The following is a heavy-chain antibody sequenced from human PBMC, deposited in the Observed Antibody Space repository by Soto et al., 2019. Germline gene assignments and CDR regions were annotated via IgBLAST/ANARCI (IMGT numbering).Heavy chain of an antibody. J-gene: IGHJ6*02. CDR3: ARGDGSVTAGYYYYGMDV. CDR2: IYYSGSS. V-gene: IGHV4-59*01. CDR1: GGSISSYY. Sequence: SETLSLTCTVSGGSISSYYWSCIRQPPGKGLEWIAYIYYSGSSNYNPSLKTRVTISVDTSKNQFSLKLSSVTAADTAVYYCARGDGSVTAGYYYYGMDVWGQGTTVTVSS. D-gene: IGHD1-26*01.